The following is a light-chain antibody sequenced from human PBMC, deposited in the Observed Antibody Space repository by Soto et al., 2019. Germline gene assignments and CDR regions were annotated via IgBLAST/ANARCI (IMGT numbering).Light chain of an antibody. CDR2: DAP. CDR3: QQRSNWPPA. CDR1: QSVSSY. V-gene: IGKV3-11*01. J-gene: IGKJ4*01. Sequence: EIVLTQSPATLSLSPGERATLSCRASQSVSSYLAWYQQKPGQAPRLLIYDAPNRATGIPARFSGSGSGTDFTLTISSLEPEDFAVYYCQQRSNWPPAFGGGTKVDIK.